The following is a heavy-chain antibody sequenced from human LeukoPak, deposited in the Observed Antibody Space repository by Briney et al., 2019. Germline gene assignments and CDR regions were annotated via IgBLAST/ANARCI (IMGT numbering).Heavy chain of an antibody. CDR3: ARDSSMLRGPMVIYYFDF. D-gene: IGHD3-10*01. Sequence: GGSLRLSCSASDLSFITYAMSWVRQAPGKGLEWVSSISGGGDATYYADSVKGRFTISRDNSKNTLYLQMNSLRAEDTAVYYCARDSSMLRGPMVIYYFDFWGQGTLVTVSS. CDR2: ISGGGDAT. V-gene: IGHV3-23*01. CDR1: DLSFITYA. J-gene: IGHJ4*02.